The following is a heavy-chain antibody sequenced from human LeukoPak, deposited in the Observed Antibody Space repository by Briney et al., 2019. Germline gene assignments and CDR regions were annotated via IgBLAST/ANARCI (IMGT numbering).Heavy chain of an antibody. V-gene: IGHV3-30*04. CDR1: GFTFSSYA. D-gene: IGHD6-13*01. J-gene: IGHJ2*01. CDR2: ISYDGLDK. CDR3: AREVAAAGARYFDL. Sequence: GRSLRLSCAASGFTFSSYAMHWVRQAPGKGLEWVAVISYDGLDKNYGDSAEGRFTISRDNSKNTLYLQLNSLRAEDTAVYYCAREVAAAGARYFDLWGRGTLVTVSS.